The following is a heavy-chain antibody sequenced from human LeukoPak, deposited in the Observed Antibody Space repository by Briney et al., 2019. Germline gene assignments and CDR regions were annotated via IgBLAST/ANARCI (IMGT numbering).Heavy chain of an antibody. CDR3: ASGGYGDPS. Sequence: PGGSLRLSCAASGFTFSRYWMNWVRQAPGKGLEWVANINPDGTDKYYMESMRGRSTISRDNAKNSLYLQMNSLRVDDTAVYFCASGGYGDPSWGQGTLVTVSS. J-gene: IGHJ4*02. CDR2: INPDGTDK. V-gene: IGHV3-7*01. CDR1: GFTFSRYW. D-gene: IGHD4-17*01.